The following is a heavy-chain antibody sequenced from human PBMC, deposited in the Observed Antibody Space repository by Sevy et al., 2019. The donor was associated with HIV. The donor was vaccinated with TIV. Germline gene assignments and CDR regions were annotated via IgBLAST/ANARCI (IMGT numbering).Heavy chain of an antibody. Sequence: GGSLRLSCAASRFTFSSFGMHWVRQAPRKGLEWVPVISYDGSNKYYADSVKGRFTISRDNSKNTLYLQMNSLRAEDTAVYYCVKGRVSGVVGAEFDYWGQGSLVTVSS. CDR2: ISYDGSNK. D-gene: IGHD2-15*01. CDR3: VKGRVSGVVGAEFDY. CDR1: RFTFSSFG. V-gene: IGHV3-30*18. J-gene: IGHJ4*02.